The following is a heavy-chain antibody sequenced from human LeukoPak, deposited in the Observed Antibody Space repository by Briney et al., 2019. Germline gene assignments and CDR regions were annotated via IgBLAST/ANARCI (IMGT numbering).Heavy chain of an antibody. CDR2: INPNSGGT. D-gene: IGHD6-13*01. J-gene: IGHJ4*02. CDR1: GYTFTGYY. CDR3: ARDRIAAAGTYRPLDY. Sequence: ASVKVSCKASGYTFTGYYMHWVRQAPGQGLEWMGWINPNSGGTSYAQKFQGRVTMTRDTSISTAYMELSRLRSDDAAVYYCARDRIAAAGTYRPLDYWGQGTLVTVSS. V-gene: IGHV1-2*02.